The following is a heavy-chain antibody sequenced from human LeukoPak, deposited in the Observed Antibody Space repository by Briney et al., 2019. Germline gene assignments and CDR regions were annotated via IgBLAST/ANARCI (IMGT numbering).Heavy chain of an antibody. V-gene: IGHV3-21*01. D-gene: IGHD3-10*01. CDR2: ITTSSAYI. Sequence: GGSLRLSCAASGFSFSATSMNWVRQAPGKGLEWVSSITTSSAYIFYADSVKGRFTISRDDAKNSLYLQMNSLRAEDTAVYYCAKEGRELLSAYFDYWGQGILVTVSS. CDR1: GFSFSATS. J-gene: IGHJ4*02. CDR3: AKEGRELLSAYFDY.